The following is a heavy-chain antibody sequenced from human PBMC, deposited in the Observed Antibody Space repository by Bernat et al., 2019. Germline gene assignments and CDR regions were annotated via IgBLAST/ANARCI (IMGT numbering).Heavy chain of an antibody. Sequence: QVQLVESGGGLVKPGGSLGLSCAASGFTFSDYYMSWIRQAPGKGLEWVSYISSSGSTIYYADSVKGRFTISRDNAKNSLYLQMNSLRAEDTAVYYCARLQGDEYSSSSEEWYFDLWGRGTLVTVSS. CDR2: ISSSGSTI. CDR1: GFTFSDYY. V-gene: IGHV3-11*01. CDR3: ARLQGDEYSSSSEEWYFDL. D-gene: IGHD6-6*01. J-gene: IGHJ2*01.